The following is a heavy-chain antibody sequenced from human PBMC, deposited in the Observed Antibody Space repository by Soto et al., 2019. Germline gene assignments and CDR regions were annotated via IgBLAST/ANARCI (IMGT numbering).Heavy chain of an antibody. CDR1: GGSISSGDYY. J-gene: IGHJ6*02. CDR3: ARHETGYSYGYDYYYYGMDV. Sequence: SETLSLTCTVSGGSISSGDYYWSWIRQPPGKGLEWIGSIYYSGSTYYNPSLKSRVTISVDTSKNQFSLKLSSVTAADTAVYYCARHETGYSYGYDYYYYGMDVWGQGTTVTVSS. D-gene: IGHD5-18*01. CDR2: IYYSGST. V-gene: IGHV4-39*01.